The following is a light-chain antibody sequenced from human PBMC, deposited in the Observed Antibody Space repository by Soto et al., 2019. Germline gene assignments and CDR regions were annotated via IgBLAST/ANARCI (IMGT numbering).Light chain of an antibody. CDR2: DVS. J-gene: IGLJ1*01. CDR1: SSDVGGYNY. CDR3: CSYAGSPYV. V-gene: IGLV2-11*01. Sequence: LTQPRSVSESPGQSVTISCTGTSSDVGGYNYVSWYQQHPGKAPKVMIYDVSKRPSGVPDRFSGSKSGNTASLTISGLQAEDEADYYCCSYAGSPYVFGTGTKVTVL.